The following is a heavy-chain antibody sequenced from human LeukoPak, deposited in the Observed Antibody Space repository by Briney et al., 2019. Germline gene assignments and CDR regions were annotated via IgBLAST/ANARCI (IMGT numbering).Heavy chain of an antibody. J-gene: IGHJ5*02. D-gene: IGHD1-26*01. CDR3: ARGVGATFHKWFDP. V-gene: IGHV4-30-2*01. Sequence: PSDTLSLTCAVSGGSISSGGYSWSWIRQPPGKGLEWIVYIYHSGSTYYNPSLKSRVTISVDRSKNQFSLKLSSVTAADTAVYYCARGVGATFHKWFDPWGQGTLVTVSS. CDR2: IYHSGST. CDR1: GGSISSGGYS.